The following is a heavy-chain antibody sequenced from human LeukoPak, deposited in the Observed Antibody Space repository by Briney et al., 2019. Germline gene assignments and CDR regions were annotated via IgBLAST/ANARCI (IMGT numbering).Heavy chain of an antibody. J-gene: IGHJ5*02. D-gene: IGHD2-2*01. CDR2: ISGSRSSTTYYPDS. CDR3: ANLIVVVPAAPRPSNWFDP. Sequence: GGSLRLSCAASEFTFSSYAMSWVRQAPGKGLEWVSTISGSRSSTTYYPDSYYADSVKGRFTISRDNSKNILYLQMNSLRAEDTAVYYCANLIVVVPAAPRPSNWFDPWGQGTLVTVSS. V-gene: IGHV3-23*01. CDR1: EFTFSSYA.